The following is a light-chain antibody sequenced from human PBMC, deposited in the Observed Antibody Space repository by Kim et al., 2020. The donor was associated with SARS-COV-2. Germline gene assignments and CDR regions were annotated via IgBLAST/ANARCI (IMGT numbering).Light chain of an antibody. CDR1: KLGDKY. J-gene: IGLJ3*02. V-gene: IGLV3-1*01. CDR3: QAWDSSTAV. CDR2: QDR. Sequence: SYELTQPPSVSVSPGQTASINCSGDKLGDKYACWYQQKPGQSPVLVIFQDRKRPSGIPERFSGSNSGNTATLTISGTQAMDEADYYCQAWDSSTAVFGGGTQLTV.